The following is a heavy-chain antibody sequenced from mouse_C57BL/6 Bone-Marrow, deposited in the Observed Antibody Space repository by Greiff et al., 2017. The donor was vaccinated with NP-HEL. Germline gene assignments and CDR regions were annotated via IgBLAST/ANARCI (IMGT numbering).Heavy chain of an antibody. Sequence: EVKVVGSGGDLVQPGGSLKLSCAASGFTFRSYGMSWVRQTPDKRLEWVATISSGGSYTYSPDSVKGRLTISRDNAKNTLYLQLSSLKSEDTAMYYGAKHPPLRRGFAYWGQVTLVTVSA. CDR2: ISSGGSYT. J-gene: IGHJ3*01. D-gene: IGHD1-2*01. CDR3: AKHPPLRRGFAY. V-gene: IGHV5-6*01. CDR1: GFTFRSYG.